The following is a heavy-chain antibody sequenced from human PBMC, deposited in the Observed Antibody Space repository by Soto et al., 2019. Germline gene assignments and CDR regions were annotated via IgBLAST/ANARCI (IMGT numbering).Heavy chain of an antibody. V-gene: IGHV3-74*01. CDR3: ARVGVDTTVVDGGYYYYPLDV. CDR2: INSDGRST. CDR1: GFNFRNYG. Sequence: PGGSLRLSCAASGFNFRNYGMHWVRQAPGKGLVWVSRINSDGRSTRYADSVKGRFTISRDNAGNTLFLQMNSLRGDDTAVYYCARVGVDTTVVDGGYYYYPLDVWGQGTTVTVSS. D-gene: IGHD5-18*01. J-gene: IGHJ6*02.